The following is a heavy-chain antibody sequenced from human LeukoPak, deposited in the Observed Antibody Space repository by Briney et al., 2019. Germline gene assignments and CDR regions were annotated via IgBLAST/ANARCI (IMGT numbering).Heavy chain of an antibody. CDR2: INPNSGGT. CDR3: ARGNQYCSGGSCYDNWFDP. V-gene: IGHV1-2*04. Sequence: ASVKVSCKASGYTFTDYYMHWVRQAPGQGLEWMGWINPNSGGTNYAQKFQGWVTMTRDTSISTAYMELSRLRSDDTAVYYCARGNQYCSGGSCYDNWFDPWGQGTLVTVSS. D-gene: IGHD2-15*01. CDR1: GYTFTDYY. J-gene: IGHJ5*02.